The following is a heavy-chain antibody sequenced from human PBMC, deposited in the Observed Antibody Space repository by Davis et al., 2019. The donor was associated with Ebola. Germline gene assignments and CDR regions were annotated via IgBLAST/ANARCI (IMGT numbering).Heavy chain of an antibody. J-gene: IGHJ6*04. Sequence: GGSLRLSCAASGFTFSSYAMTWARQAPGKGLEWVSAITSSGGGTYYADSVKGRFTISRDNSKTTLYLQMNSLRVDDTAVYYCAKGGSGWPSDYSHGLGVWGKGTTVTVSS. CDR2: ITSSGGGT. D-gene: IGHD6-19*01. CDR1: GFTFSSYA. V-gene: IGHV3-23*01. CDR3: AKGGSGWPSDYSHGLGV.